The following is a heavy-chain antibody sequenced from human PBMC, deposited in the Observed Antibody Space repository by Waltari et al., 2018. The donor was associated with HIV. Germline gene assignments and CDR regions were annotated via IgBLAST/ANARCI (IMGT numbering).Heavy chain of an antibody. Sequence: EVQLVESGGGLLQPGGSLGRPGAASGFPFGSLWVSRGSQAPGKGVGWVANIKQDGSEKYYVDSVNGRFTISRDNAENSLYLQMNSLRAEDTAVYCCARGGFYGSGSKVNWGQGTLVTVSS. J-gene: IGHJ4*02. CDR2: IKQDGSEK. CDR3: ARGGFYGSGSKVN. V-gene: IGHV3-7*03. D-gene: IGHD3-10*01. CDR1: GFPFGSLW.